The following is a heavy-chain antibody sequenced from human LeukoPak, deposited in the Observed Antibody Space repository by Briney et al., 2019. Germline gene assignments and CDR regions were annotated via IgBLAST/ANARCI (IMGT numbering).Heavy chain of an antibody. CDR3: VKESGYFDY. V-gene: IGHV3-30*18. J-gene: IGHJ4*02. CDR1: GLTFSSYG. Sequence: PGGSLRLSCAVSGLTFSSYGMHWVRQAPGKGLEWVAVITYDGNNKFYADSVKGRFTISRDNSKNTLYLQMNSLRAEDTAVYYCVKESGYFDYWGQGTLVTVSS. CDR2: ITYDGNNK.